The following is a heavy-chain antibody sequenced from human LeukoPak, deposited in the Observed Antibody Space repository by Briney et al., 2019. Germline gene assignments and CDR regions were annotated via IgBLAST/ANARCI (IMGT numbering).Heavy chain of an antibody. J-gene: IGHJ3*02. Sequence: ASVKVSCKASGYTFTGYYMHWVRQTPGQGLEWMGWINPNSGGTNYAQKFQGRVTMTRDTSISTAYMELSRLRSDDTAVYYCAKYCSSTSCPLGAFDIWGQGTMVTVSS. V-gene: IGHV1-2*02. CDR3: AKYCSSTSCPLGAFDI. CDR2: INPNSGGT. D-gene: IGHD2-2*01. CDR1: GYTFTGYY.